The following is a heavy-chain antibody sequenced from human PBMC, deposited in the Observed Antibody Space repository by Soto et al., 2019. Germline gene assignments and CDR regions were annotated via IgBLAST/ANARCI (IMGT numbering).Heavy chain of an antibody. V-gene: IGHV3-23*01. D-gene: IGHD3-10*01. CDR1: GFAFSSHP. J-gene: IGHJ3*02. CDR3: ARRVIGSSRAFDI. Sequence: GGSLRLSCAASGFAFSSHPTSWARQAPEKGLEWVAGISDGGDLTYNADSVRGRFTISRDNSRNTLYLQMNSLRAEDTAVYYCARRVIGSSRAFDIWGQGTMVTVSS. CDR2: ISDGGDLT.